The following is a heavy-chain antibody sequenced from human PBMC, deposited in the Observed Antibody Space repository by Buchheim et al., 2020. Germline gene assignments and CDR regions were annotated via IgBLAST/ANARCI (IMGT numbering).Heavy chain of an antibody. D-gene: IGHD3-10*01. CDR1: GFTFSSYA. J-gene: IGHJ4*02. Sequence: QVQLVESGGGVVQPGRSLRLSCAASGFTFSSYAMHWVRQAPGKGLEWVAVISYDGSNKYYADSVKGRFTISRDNSKNTLYLQMNSLRAEDTAVYYCARDDSGEGGFDYWGRGTL. CDR3: ARDDSGEGGFDY. V-gene: IGHV3-30*04. CDR2: ISYDGSNK.